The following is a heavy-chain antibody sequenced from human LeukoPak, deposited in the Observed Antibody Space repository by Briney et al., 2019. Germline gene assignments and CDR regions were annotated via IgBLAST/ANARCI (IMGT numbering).Heavy chain of an antibody. Sequence: SVKVSCKASGGTFSSYAISWVRQAPGQGLEWMGGIIPIFGTANYAQKFQGRVTITADESTSTAYMELSSLRSEDTAVYYCARDCSGGSCYSQTGYYGMDVWGQGTTVTVSS. CDR2: IIPIFGTA. CDR1: GGTFSSYA. J-gene: IGHJ6*02. CDR3: ARDCSGGSCYSQTGYYGMDV. D-gene: IGHD2-15*01. V-gene: IGHV1-69*13.